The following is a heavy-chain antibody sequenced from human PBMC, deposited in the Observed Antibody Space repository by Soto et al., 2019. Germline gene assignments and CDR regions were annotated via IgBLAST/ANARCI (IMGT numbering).Heavy chain of an antibody. CDR3: ARGYGDYVSDY. Sequence: QVQLQESGPGLVKPSETLSLTCTVSGGSISSYYWSWIRQPPGKGLEWIGYIYYSGSTNYNPSLKRRVTISVDTSKNQFSLKLSSVTAADTAVYSCARGYGDYVSDYWGQGTLVTVSS. CDR2: IYYSGST. CDR1: GGSISSYY. J-gene: IGHJ4*02. V-gene: IGHV4-59*01. D-gene: IGHD4-17*01.